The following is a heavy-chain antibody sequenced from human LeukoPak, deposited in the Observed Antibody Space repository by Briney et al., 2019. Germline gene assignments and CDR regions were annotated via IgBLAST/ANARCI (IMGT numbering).Heavy chain of an antibody. V-gene: IGHV1-69*04. D-gene: IGHD3-22*01. CDR1: GGTFSSYA. CDR2: IIPILGIA. Sequence: ASVKVSCKASGGTFSSYAISWVRQAPGQGLEWMGRIIPILGIANYAQKFQGRVTITADKSTGTAYMELSSLRSEDTAVYYCARDEELYYYDSSGYERRDNFDYWGQGTLVTVSS. J-gene: IGHJ4*02. CDR3: ARDEELYYYDSSGYERRDNFDY.